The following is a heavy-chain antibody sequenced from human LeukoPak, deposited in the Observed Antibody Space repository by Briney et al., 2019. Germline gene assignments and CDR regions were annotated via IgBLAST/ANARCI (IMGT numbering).Heavy chain of an antibody. D-gene: IGHD5-24*01. Sequence: RPGGSLRLSCAASGFTFSSFNMNWVRQAPGKGLEWVSSISSTSSLIWYADSLKGRFTISRDNAKNSLYLQMDSLRAEDTAIYYCARVNHRGLQSSGAFDIWGQGTMVTVSS. CDR3: ARVNHRGLQSSGAFDI. V-gene: IGHV3-21*01. J-gene: IGHJ3*02. CDR2: ISSTSSLI. CDR1: GFTFSSFN.